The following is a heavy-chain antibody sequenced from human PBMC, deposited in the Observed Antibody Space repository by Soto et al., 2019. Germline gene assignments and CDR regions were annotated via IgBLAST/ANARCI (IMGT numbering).Heavy chain of an antibody. Sequence: PAEAQKISCKGSGYIFTIYWIGWVRQMPGKRLEWMGIIYPGDSDTRDSPSFQGLVTISADKSISAAYLQWSSLKASDTAMYYCARCPIAARPAHNWFDPWGQGTLVTVSS. V-gene: IGHV5-51*01. CDR1: GYIFTIYW. CDR2: IYPGDSDT. D-gene: IGHD6-6*01. CDR3: ARCPIAARPAHNWFDP. J-gene: IGHJ5*02.